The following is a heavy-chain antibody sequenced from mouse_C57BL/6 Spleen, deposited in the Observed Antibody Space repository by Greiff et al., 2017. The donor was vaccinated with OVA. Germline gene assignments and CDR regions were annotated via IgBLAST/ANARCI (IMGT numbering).Heavy chain of an antibody. V-gene: IGHV1-55*01. CDR3: ARSEYYGSSGFAY. Sequence: VQLQQPGAERVKPGAAVKRSGKAAGDNGTRYGRTGVKERPGQGLEGMGDIYPGSGSTNYNEKFKSKATLTVDTSSSTAYMQLSSLTSENSAVYDCARSEYYGSSGFAYWGQGTLVTVSA. CDR1: GDNGTRYG. CDR2: IYPGSGST. J-gene: IGHJ3*01. D-gene: IGHD1-1*01.